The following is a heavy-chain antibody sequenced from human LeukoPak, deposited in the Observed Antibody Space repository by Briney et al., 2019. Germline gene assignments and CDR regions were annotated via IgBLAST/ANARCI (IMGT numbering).Heavy chain of an antibody. CDR2: IRYDGSNK. CDR1: GFTFSSYG. J-gene: IGHJ4*02. D-gene: IGHD6-19*01. CDR3: AKAREQWLPAHPFDY. V-gene: IGHV3-30*02. Sequence: GGSLRLSCAASGFTFSSYGMHWVRQAPGKGLEWVAFIRYDGSNKYYADSVKGRFTISRDNSKNTLYLQMNSLRAEDTAVYYCAKAREQWLPAHPFDYWGQGTLVTVSS.